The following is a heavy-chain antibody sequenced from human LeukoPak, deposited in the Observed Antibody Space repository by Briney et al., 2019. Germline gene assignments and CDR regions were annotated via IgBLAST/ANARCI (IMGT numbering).Heavy chain of an antibody. D-gene: IGHD4-23*01. Sequence: ASVKVSCKASGYSFTSYGLTWVRQAPGQGLEWMGWISAYNGNTNYAQKLQGRVTMTTDTSTSTAYMELRSLRSDDTAVYYCARDVNELPRYGMDVWGQGTTVTASS. CDR2: ISAYNGNT. J-gene: IGHJ6*02. V-gene: IGHV1-18*01. CDR1: GYSFTSYG. CDR3: ARDVNELPRYGMDV.